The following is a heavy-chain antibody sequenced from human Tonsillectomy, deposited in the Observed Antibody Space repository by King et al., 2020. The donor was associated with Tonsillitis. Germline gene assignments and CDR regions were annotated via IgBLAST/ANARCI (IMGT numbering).Heavy chain of an antibody. D-gene: IGHD3-22*01. Sequence: VQLQESGPGPVKPSETLSLTCAVSAYSISSGYYWGWIRQPPGKGLEWIASIYHSGSTYYNPSLKSRVTISVDTSKNQFSLKLSSVTAADTAMYYCARMPYHYDSTGYREYYFDYWGQGTLVTVSS. CDR1: AYSISSGYY. V-gene: IGHV4-38-2*01. CDR3: ARMPYHYDSTGYREYYFDY. CDR2: IYHSGST. J-gene: IGHJ4*02.